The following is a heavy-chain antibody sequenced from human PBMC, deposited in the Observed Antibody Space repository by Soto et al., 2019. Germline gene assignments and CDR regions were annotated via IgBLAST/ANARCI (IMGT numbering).Heavy chain of an antibody. CDR1: GFIFSSYS. D-gene: IGHD2-21*01. CDR2: ISNDGSNK. Sequence: QVQLVESGGGVVQPGRSLRLSCAASGFIFSSYSMHWVRQAPGKGLEWVAMISNDGSNKDYVDSVKGRFTISRDNSNNPLSLQMNSLRAEDTAVYYCAIDQFLDAFDIWGQGTMVTVSS. J-gene: IGHJ3*02. V-gene: IGHV3-30-3*01. CDR3: AIDQFLDAFDI.